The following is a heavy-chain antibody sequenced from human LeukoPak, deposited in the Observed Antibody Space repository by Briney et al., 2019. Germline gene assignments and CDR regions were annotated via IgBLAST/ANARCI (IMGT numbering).Heavy chain of an antibody. D-gene: IGHD3-22*01. CDR3: ARGRGVRYYDSSGRWYFDY. V-gene: IGHV1-69*05. CDR1: GGTFSSYA. J-gene: IGHJ4*02. CDR2: IIPIFGTA. Sequence: GASVKASCKASGGTFSSYAISWVRQAPGQGLEWMGGIIPIFGTANYAQKFQGRVTMTRDTSTSTVYMELSSLRSEDTAVYYCARGRGVRYYDSSGRWYFDYWGQGTLVTVSS.